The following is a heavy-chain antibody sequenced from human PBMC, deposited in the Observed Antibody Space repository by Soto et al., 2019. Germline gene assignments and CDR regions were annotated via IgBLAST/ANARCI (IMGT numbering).Heavy chain of an antibody. Sequence: TLKESGPTLGRTTQTLTRTSTFSGLSLRTSGLGLGWIRQPPGKDLGGLALIYWNDDKRYSPSLTDRLTITKETSKNQVVLTMTNMDPVDTATYYCAHRPSCWYLFDYWGQGTLVTVSS. J-gene: IGHJ4*02. CDR2: IYWNDDK. D-gene: IGHD6-19*01. V-gene: IGHV2-5*01. CDR3: AHRPSCWYLFDY. CDR1: GLSLRTSGLG.